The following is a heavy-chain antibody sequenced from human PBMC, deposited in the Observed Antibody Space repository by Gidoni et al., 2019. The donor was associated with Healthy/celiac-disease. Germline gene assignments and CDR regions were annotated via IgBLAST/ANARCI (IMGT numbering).Heavy chain of an antibody. CDR2: IYYSGST. V-gene: IGHV4-39*01. CDR3: ARHHWGFRSALDI. CDR1: GGSISSSSYY. J-gene: IGHJ3*02. Sequence: QLQLQESGPGLVKPSETLSLTCTVSGGSISSSSYYWGWIRQPPGKGLEWIGSIYYSGSTYYNPSLKSRVTISVDTSKNQFSLKLSSVTAADTAVYYCARHHWGFRSALDIWGQGTMVTVSS. D-gene: IGHD3-16*01.